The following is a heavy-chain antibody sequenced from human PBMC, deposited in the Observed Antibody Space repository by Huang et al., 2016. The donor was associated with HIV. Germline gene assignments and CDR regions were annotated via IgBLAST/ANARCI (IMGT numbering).Heavy chain of an antibody. D-gene: IGHD6-13*01. CDR2: INDSRST. J-gene: IGHJ2*01. V-gene: IGHV4-34*01. Sequence: QVQLQQWGAGLLKPSETLSLTCAVYGGSFSGYYWSWIRQPPGKGLEWIGEINDSRSTKYNPSRKRRVTTAVDTSKNQFSLRLRSVTAADTAVYYCARARSGIAAAVYWYFDLWGRGTLVTVSS. CDR3: ARARSGIAAAVYWYFDL. CDR1: GGSFSGYY.